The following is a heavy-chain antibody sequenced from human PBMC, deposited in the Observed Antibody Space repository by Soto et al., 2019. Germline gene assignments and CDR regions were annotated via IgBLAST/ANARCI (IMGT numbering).Heavy chain of an antibody. CDR3: AKAKNDYNWDNRPPFDY. CDR2: ISANDVGT. J-gene: IGHJ4*02. V-gene: IGHV3-23*01. D-gene: IGHD1-20*01. CDR1: GFTLRDYA. Sequence: GGSLRLSCEASGFTLRDYAMTWVRQAPGKGLEWVSLISANDVGTYYAESVKTRFTISTDQSRNTVYLQMDSLRADDTAIYYCAKAKNDYNWDNRPPFDYWGQGTLVTVSS.